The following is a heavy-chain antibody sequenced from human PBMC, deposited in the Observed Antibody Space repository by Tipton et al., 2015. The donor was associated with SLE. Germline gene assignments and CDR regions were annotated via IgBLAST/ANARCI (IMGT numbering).Heavy chain of an antibody. V-gene: IGHV3-53*05. CDR3: ARESGSAGYFDY. J-gene: IGHJ4*02. CDR1: GFTFSDYY. D-gene: IGHD1-26*01. Sequence: SLRLSCAASGFTFSDYYMSWIRQAPGKGLEWVSVIYSGGSTYYADSVKGRFTISRDNSKNTLYLQMNSLRAEDTAVYYCARESGSAGYFDYWGQGTLVTVSS. CDR2: IYSGGST.